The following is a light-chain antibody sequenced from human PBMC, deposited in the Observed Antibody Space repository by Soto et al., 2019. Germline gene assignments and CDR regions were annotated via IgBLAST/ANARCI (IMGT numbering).Light chain of an antibody. J-gene: IGKJ2*01. CDR2: GAS. CDR3: QQYGSSPGVT. V-gene: IGKV3-20*01. Sequence: EIVLTQSPGTLSLSPGERATLSCRASQSVSSSYLAWYQQKPGQAPRLLIYGASSRATGIPDRFSGSGSGTDFTLTISRLEPEDFAVYYCQQYGSSPGVTFGQGTKLGIK. CDR1: QSVSSSY.